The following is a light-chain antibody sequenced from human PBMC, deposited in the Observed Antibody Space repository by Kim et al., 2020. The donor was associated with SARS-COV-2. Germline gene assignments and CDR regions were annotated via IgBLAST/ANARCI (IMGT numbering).Light chain of an antibody. V-gene: IGKV1-5*03. CDR3: QQYNSYPLT. CDR1: QSIRSW. J-gene: IGKJ4*01. Sequence: ASVGDRVTNNCRASQSIRSWLAWYQQKPGKAPKLLIYEASSLESGVPSRFSGSGSGTEFTLTISSLQPDDFATYYCQQYNSYPLTIGGGTKVDIK. CDR2: EAS.